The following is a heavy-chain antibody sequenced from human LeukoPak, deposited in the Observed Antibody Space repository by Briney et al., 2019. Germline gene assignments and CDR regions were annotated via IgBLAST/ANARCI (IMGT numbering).Heavy chain of an antibody. CDR1: GGSISSVGYY. Sequence: SETLSLTCTVSGGSISSVGYYWSWFRQHPGKGLEWIGYIYSSGSTDYNPSLKSRVTISVDTSKNQFSLKLSSVTAADTAVYYCARNPRSGYFPHYHYYGMDVWGQGTTVTVSS. CDR3: ARNPRSGYFPHYHYYGMDV. D-gene: IGHD3-3*01. CDR2: IYSSGST. J-gene: IGHJ6*02. V-gene: IGHV4-31*03.